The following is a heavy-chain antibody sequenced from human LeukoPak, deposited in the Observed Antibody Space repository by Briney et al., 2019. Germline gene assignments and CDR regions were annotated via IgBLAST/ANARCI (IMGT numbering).Heavy chain of an antibody. D-gene: IGHD3/OR15-3a*01. CDR1: GGTFSSYA. J-gene: IGHJ4*02. Sequence: GASVKVSCKASGGTFSSYAISWVRQAPGQGLEWMGRIIPILGIANYAQKFQGRVTITADKSTSTAYMELSSLRSEDTAAYYCARDVGLAGPFDYWGQGTLVTVSS. CDR2: IIPILGIA. V-gene: IGHV1-69*04. CDR3: ARDVGLAGPFDY.